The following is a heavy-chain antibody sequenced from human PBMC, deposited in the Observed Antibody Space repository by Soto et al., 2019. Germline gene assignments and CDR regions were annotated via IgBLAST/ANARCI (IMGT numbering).Heavy chain of an antibody. CDR2: IIPILGIA. CDR3: ARAYDILPGSGGYYGMDV. CDR1: GGTFSSYT. Sequence: QVQLVQSGAEVKKPGSSVKVSCKASGGTFSSYTISWVRQAPGQGLEWMGRIIPILGIANYAQKFQGRVTITADKSPSTAYRELSSLRSEDTAVYYCARAYDILPGSGGYYGMDVWGQGTTVTVSS. D-gene: IGHD3-9*01. V-gene: IGHV1-69*02. J-gene: IGHJ6*02.